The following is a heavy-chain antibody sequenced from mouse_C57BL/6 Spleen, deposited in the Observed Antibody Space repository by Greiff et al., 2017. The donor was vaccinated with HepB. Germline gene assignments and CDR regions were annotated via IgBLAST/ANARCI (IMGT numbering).Heavy chain of an antibody. Sequence: VQLQQPGAELVKPGASVKMSCKASGYTFTSYWLTWLNQRPGQGLEWIGDIYPGSGSTNYNEKFKSKATLTVDTSSSTAYMQLSSLTSEDSAVYYCARLEDYDMDYWGQGTTLTVSS. CDR1: GYTFTSYW. CDR3: ARLEDYDMDY. J-gene: IGHJ2*01. CDR2: IYPGSGST. V-gene: IGHV1-55*01. D-gene: IGHD2-4*01.